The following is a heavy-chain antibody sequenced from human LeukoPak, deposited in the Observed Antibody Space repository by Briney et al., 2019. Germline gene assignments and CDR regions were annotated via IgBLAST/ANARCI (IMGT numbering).Heavy chain of an antibody. V-gene: IGHV3-9*01. J-gene: IGHJ5*02. Sequence: GGPLRLSCAASEFSVGSNYMTWVRQAPGKGLEWVSSITWNSDLIVYADSVKGRFTVSRDNAKNSLYLQMNSLRLEDTALYYCAKGKFGELSYVFDNWGQGTLVTVSS. D-gene: IGHD3-10*01. CDR2: ITWNSDLI. CDR3: AKGKFGELSYVFDN. CDR1: EFSVGSNY.